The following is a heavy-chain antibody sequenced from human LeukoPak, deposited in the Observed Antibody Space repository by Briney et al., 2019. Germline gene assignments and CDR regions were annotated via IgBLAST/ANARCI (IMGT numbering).Heavy chain of an antibody. Sequence: GGSLRLSCAASGFTFSRNAISWVRQAPGKGLEWVSTIGGSGDKTFYADSVKGRFTISRDNSKNVVHLQMNSLTGEDTALYYCVRRGDASSGWGDHDFWGQGALVTVSS. CDR1: GFTFSRNA. V-gene: IGHV3-23*01. CDR3: VRRGDASSGWGDHDF. CDR2: IGGSGDKT. J-gene: IGHJ4*02. D-gene: IGHD6-19*01.